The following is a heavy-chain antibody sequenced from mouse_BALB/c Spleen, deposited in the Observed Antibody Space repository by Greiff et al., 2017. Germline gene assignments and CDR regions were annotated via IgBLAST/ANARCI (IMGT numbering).Heavy chain of an antibody. J-gene: IGHJ1*01. CDR2: IYPGNSDT. D-gene: IGHD1-2*01. V-gene: IGHV1-5*01. CDR3: TRSAIPYWYLDV. Sequence: VQLQQSGTVLARPGASVKMSCKASGYSFTSYWMHWVKQRPGQGLEWIGAIYPGNSDTSYNQKFKGKAKLTAVTSASTAYMELSRLTNEDSAVYYCTRSAIPYWYLDVWGAGTTVTVSS. CDR1: GYSFTSYW.